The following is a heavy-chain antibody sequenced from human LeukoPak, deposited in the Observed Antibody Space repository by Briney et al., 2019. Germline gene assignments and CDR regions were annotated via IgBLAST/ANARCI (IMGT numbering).Heavy chain of an antibody. CDR1: GFTFSSYA. D-gene: IGHD6-19*01. Sequence: GGSLRLSCAASGFTFSSYAMHWVRQAPGKGLEWVAVISYDGSNKHYADSVKGRFTISRDNSKNTLYLQMNSLRAEDTAVYYCAREAVAGTYYYFDYWGQGTLVTVSS. CDR3: AREAVAGTYYYFDY. J-gene: IGHJ4*02. CDR2: ISYDGSNK. V-gene: IGHV3-30-3*01.